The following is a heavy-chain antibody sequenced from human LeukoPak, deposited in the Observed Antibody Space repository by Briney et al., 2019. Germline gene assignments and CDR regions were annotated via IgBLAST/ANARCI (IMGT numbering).Heavy chain of an antibody. Sequence: SETLSLTCTVSGGSISSYYWSWIRQPPGKGLEWIGYIYYSGSTNYNPSLKSRVTISVDTSKNQFSLKLSSVTAADTAVYYCARDGSPRNWNVVWYYYGMDVWGQGTTVTVSS. CDR2: IYYSGST. J-gene: IGHJ6*02. V-gene: IGHV4-59*01. CDR3: ARDGSPRNWNVVWYYYGMDV. D-gene: IGHD1-20*01. CDR1: GGSISSYY.